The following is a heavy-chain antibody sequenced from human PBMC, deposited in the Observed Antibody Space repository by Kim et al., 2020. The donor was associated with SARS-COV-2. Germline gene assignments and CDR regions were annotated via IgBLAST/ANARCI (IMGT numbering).Heavy chain of an antibody. CDR3: ARGTAAAGTVDY. J-gene: IGHJ4*02. V-gene: IGHV4-59*09. Sequence: NYNPSLKSRVTISVDTSKNQFSLKLSSVTAADTAVYYCARGTAAAGTVDYWGQGTLVTVSS. D-gene: IGHD6-13*01.